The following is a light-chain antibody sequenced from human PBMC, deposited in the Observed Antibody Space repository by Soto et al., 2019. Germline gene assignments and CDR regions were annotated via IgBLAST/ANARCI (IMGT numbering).Light chain of an antibody. CDR1: MRDVGAYNL. J-gene: IGLJ3*02. CDR2: EVT. Sequence: QSALTQPASVSGSPGQSITISCAGTMRDVGAYNLVSWYQQHPGRAPQLIIYEVTNRPSGVSDRFSGSKSDNTASLTISGLQAEDEADYYCSSYTISSTGVFGGGTKLTVL. V-gene: IGLV2-14*01. CDR3: SSYTISSTGV.